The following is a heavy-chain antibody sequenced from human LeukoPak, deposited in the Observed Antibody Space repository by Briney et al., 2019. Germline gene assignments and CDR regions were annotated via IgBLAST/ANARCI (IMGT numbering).Heavy chain of an antibody. D-gene: IGHD3-10*01. CDR2: IIPILGIA. J-gene: IGHJ6*02. CDR1: GGTFSSYA. CDR3: ARDRDYYGSGSPYGMDV. Sequence: ASVKVSCKASGGTFSSYAISWVRQAPGQGLEWMGRIIPILGIANYAQKLQGRVTITADESTSTAYMELSSLRSEDTAVYYCARDRDYYGSGSPYGMDVWGQGTTVTVSS. V-gene: IGHV1-69*04.